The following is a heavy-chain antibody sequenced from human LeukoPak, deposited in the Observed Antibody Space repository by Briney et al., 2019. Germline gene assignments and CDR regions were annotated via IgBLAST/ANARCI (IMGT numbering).Heavy chain of an antibody. CDR3: ASQKYDFWSGYYSPYYYYYGMDV. J-gene: IGHJ6*02. Sequence: SVKVSCKASGGTFSIYAISWVRQAPGQGLEWMGGIIPIFGTANYAQKVQGRGTITADESTNTAYMELSSLRSEDTAVYYCASQKYDFWSGYYSPYYYYYGMDVWGQGTTITVSS. CDR2: IIPIFGTA. D-gene: IGHD3-3*01. V-gene: IGHV1-69*01. CDR1: GGTFSIYA.